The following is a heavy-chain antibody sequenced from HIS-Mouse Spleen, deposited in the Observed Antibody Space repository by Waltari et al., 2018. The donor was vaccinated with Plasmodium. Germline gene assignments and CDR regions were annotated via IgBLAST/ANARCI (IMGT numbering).Heavy chain of an antibody. V-gene: IGHV3-7*01. Sequence: EVQLMESGGGLVQPGGSLRLSCAASGFTFSSYWMSWVRQAPGKGLGWVTKIKQDGSEKYYVDSVKCRFTISRDNAKNSLYLQMNSLRAEDTAVYYCASSWYWYFDLWGRGTLVTVSS. D-gene: IGHD6-13*01. CDR3: ASSWYWYFDL. J-gene: IGHJ2*01. CDR1: GFTFSSYW. CDR2: IKQDGSEK.